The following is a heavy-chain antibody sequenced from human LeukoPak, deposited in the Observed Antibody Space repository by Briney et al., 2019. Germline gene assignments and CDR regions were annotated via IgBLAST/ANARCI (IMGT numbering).Heavy chain of an antibody. CDR1: GGSFSGYY. D-gene: IGHD6-19*01. CDR3: ASGPGSSGWYHKDY. V-gene: IGHV4-34*01. J-gene: IGHJ4*02. Sequence: PSETLSLTCAVYGGSFSGYYWSWIRQPPGKGLEWIGEINHSGSTNYNPSLKSRVTISVDTSKNQFSLKLSSVTAADTAVYYCASGPGSSGWYHKDYWGQGTLVTVSS. CDR2: INHSGST.